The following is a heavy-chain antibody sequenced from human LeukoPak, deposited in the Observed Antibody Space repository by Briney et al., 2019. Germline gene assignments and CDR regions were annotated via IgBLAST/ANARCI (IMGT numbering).Heavy chain of an antibody. Sequence: ASVKASCKASGYTFTSYYMHWVRQAPGQGLGWMGIINPSGGSTSYAQKFQGRVTMTRDTSISTAYMELSRLRSDDTAVYYCAREGVEMATTEFDYWGQGTLVTVSS. CDR1: GYTFTSYY. CDR3: AREGVEMATTEFDY. J-gene: IGHJ4*02. CDR2: INPSGGST. V-gene: IGHV1-46*01. D-gene: IGHD5-24*01.